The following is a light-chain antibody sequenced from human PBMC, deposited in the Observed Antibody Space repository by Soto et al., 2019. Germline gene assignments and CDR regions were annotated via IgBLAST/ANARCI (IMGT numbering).Light chain of an antibody. CDR2: AAS. J-gene: IGKJ4*01. V-gene: IGKV1-27*01. CDR1: QAIYNY. CDR3: QKFSAVPT. Sequence: DIQMTQSPSSLSASVGDRVTITCRAGQAIYNYLAWYQQKPGKVPTLLISAASTLQSGVPSRFSGSGSGTDFTLTISSLQPEDVATYYCQKFSAVPTFGGGTKVEI.